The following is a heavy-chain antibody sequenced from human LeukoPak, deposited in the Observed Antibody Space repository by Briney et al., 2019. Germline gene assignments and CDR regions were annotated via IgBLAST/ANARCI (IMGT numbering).Heavy chain of an antibody. CDR2: IRFDGSNE. D-gene: IGHD3-22*01. Sequence: GGSLRLSCAASGFTFSNAWMSWVRQAPGKGLEWVAFIRFDGSNEYYTDSVKGRFTISRDNSKNTLYLQINSLRAEDTAVYYCAKDDSSGYFGPYYFDYWGQGTLVTVPS. CDR1: GFTFSNAW. V-gene: IGHV3-30*02. J-gene: IGHJ4*02. CDR3: AKDDSSGYFGPYYFDY.